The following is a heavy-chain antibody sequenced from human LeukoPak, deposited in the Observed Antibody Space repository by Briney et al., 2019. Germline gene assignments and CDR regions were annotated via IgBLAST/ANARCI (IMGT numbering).Heavy chain of an antibody. J-gene: IGHJ4*02. CDR3: ARDYSSGWYYFDY. V-gene: IGHV3-53*01. Sequence: GGSLRLSCAASGFTFSNAWMIWVRQAPGKGLEWVSVIYSGGSTYYADSVKGRFTISRDNSKNTLYLQMNGLRAEDTAVYYCARDYSSGWYYFDYWGQGTLVTVSS. D-gene: IGHD6-19*01. CDR2: IYSGGST. CDR1: GFTFSNAW.